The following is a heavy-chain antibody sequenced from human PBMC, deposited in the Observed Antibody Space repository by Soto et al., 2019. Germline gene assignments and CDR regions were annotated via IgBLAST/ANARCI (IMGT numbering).Heavy chain of an antibody. V-gene: IGHV5-51*01. CDR2: IYPGDSDT. Sequence: PGESLKISCKGSGYSFTSYWIGWVRQMPGKGLEWMGIIYPGDSDTRYSPSFQGQVTISADKSISTAYLQWSSLKASDTAMYYCARHWNSGYDLFDWFDPWGQGTLVTVSS. CDR3: ARHWNSGYDLFDWFDP. CDR1: GYSFTSYW. D-gene: IGHD5-12*01. J-gene: IGHJ5*02.